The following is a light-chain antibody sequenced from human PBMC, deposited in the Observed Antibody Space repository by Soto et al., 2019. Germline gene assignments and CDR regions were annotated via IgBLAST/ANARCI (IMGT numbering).Light chain of an antibody. CDR1: QSVSSSY. Sequence: EIVLTQSPGTLSLSPGERATLSCRASQSVSSSYLAWYQQKPGQAPRLLIYGASRRATGIPDRFSGSGSGTDFTLTISRLEPEDFAVYYCHQYGSSPPYTFGQGTKLEIK. CDR3: HQYGSSPPYT. J-gene: IGKJ2*01. V-gene: IGKV3-20*01. CDR2: GAS.